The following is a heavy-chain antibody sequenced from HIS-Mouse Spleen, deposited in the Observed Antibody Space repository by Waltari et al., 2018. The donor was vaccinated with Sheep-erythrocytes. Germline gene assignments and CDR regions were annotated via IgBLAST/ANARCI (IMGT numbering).Heavy chain of an antibody. J-gene: IGHJ4*02. CDR1: GFTFDDYA. CDR3: AKDISRNIVVVPAAVGDY. D-gene: IGHD2-2*01. CDR2: LSVSRGRI. Sequence: EVQLVESGGGLVQPGRSLRLSCAASGFTFDDYAMHWVRQAPGKGLEGVSGLSVSRGRIGDPDSVKVRITISSDNAKNSLSLQMNSLRSEDTSVYYCAKDISRNIVVVPAAVGDYWGQGTLVTVSS. V-gene: IGHV3-9*01.